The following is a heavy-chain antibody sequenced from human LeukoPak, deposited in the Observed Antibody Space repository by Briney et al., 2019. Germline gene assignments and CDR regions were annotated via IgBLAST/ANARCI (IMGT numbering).Heavy chain of an antibody. D-gene: IGHD3-9*01. V-gene: IGHV4-59*01. Sequence: PSETLSLTCTVSGGSISSNYWSWIRQPPGKGLEWIGYIYYSGSTNYNPSLKSRVTKSVDTSKNQFSLKLSSVTAADTAVYYCARGPHYDILTGYSWYFDLWGRGTLVTVSS. CDR2: IYYSGST. J-gene: IGHJ2*01. CDR3: ARGPHYDILTGYSWYFDL. CDR1: GGSISSNY.